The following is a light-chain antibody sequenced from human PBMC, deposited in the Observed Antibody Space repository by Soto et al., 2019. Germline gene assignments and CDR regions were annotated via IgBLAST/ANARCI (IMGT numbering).Light chain of an antibody. Sequence: EIVLTHSPATLSLSPVEIATLFFRSSQSVSSYLAWYQQKPGQAPRVVIYDASTRPNGIPARFSGSGSGTEFTLTISSLQSEDFAVYYCQHDNDWPPVYTFGQGTKV. CDR1: QSVSSY. CDR2: DAS. V-gene: IGKV3-15*01. CDR3: QHDNDWPPVYT. J-gene: IGKJ2*01.